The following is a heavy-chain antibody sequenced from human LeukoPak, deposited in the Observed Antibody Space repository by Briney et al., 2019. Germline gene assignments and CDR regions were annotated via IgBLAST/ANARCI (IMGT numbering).Heavy chain of an antibody. J-gene: IGHJ3*02. V-gene: IGHV3-30*02. CDR3: TNNDYYGSQIFAFDI. Sequence: GGSLRLSCAASGFTFSIHGMHWVRQAPGKGLEWLSYISYDGSNIQYADSVRGRFTISRDNSKNTLYLEMNTLRVEDTAVYHCTNNDYYGSQIFAFDIWGQGTMVTVSS. D-gene: IGHD3-10*01. CDR1: GFTFSIHG. CDR2: ISYDGSNI.